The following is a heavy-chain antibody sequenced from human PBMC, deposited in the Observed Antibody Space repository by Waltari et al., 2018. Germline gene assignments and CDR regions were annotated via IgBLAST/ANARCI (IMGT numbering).Heavy chain of an antibody. J-gene: IGHJ4*02. CDR1: GGTFSSYA. D-gene: IGHD3-10*01. Sequence: QVQLVQSGAEVKKPGSSVKVSCKASGGTFSSYAISWVRPAPGQGLEWMGGIIPIFGTANYAQKFQGRVTITADESTSTAYMELSSLRSEDTAVYYCARWYYYGSGSEDDDYWGQGTLVTVSS. CDR2: IIPIFGTA. V-gene: IGHV1-69*12. CDR3: ARWYYYGSGSEDDDY.